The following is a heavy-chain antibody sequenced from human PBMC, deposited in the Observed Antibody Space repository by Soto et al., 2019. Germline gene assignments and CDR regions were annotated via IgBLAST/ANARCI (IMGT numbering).Heavy chain of an antibody. CDR3: AKFQDDYIWGGCFDY. CDR1: GFTFSSYA. CDR2: ISGSGGST. V-gene: IGHV3-23*01. J-gene: IGHJ4*02. Sequence: EVQLLESGGGLVQPGGSLRLSCAASGFTFSSYAMSWVRQAPGKGLEWVSAISGSGGSTYYADSVKGRFTISRDNSKNTLYLQMNSLRAEDTVVYYCAKFQDDYIWGGCFDYWGQGTLVTVSS. D-gene: IGHD3-16*01.